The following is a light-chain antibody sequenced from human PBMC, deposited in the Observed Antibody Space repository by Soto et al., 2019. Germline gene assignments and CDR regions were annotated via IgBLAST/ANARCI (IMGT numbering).Light chain of an antibody. Sequence: QPVLTQSPSASASLGASVKLTCTLSSGHSSYAIAWHQQQPEKGPRYLMKLNSDGSHTKGDGIPERFSGSSSGAERYLTISSLHSEDEADYYCQTWSAGIQVFGGGTKLTVL. J-gene: IGLJ3*02. CDR2: LNSDGSH. V-gene: IGLV4-69*01. CDR3: QTWSAGIQV. CDR1: SGHSSYA.